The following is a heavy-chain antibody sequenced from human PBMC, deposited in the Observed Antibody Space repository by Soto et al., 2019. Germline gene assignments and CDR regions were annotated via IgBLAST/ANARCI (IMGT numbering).Heavy chain of an antibody. CDR1: GDRFPSYW. CDR2: IYPGDSDT. J-gene: IGHJ6*02. Sequence: GEPLPISSEVSGDRFPSYWIGLGSQMPGKGLEWMGIIYPGDSDTRYSPSFQGQVTISADKSISTAYLQWSSLKASDTAMYYCARLGYSSSSWIPYYYGMEVWGQGTTVTVSS. D-gene: IGHD6-6*01. CDR3: ARLGYSSSSWIPYYYGMEV. V-gene: IGHV5-51*01.